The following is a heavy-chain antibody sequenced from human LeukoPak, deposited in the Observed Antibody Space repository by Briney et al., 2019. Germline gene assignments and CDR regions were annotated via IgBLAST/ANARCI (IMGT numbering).Heavy chain of an antibody. J-gene: IGHJ4*02. CDR2: IYYSGST. CDR1: GGSISSSSYY. D-gene: IGHD1-1*01. Sequence: SETLSLTCTVSGGSISSSSYYWGWIRQPPGKGLEWIGSIYYSGSTYYNPSLKSRVTISVDTSKNQFSLKLSSVTAADTAVYYCAKLFPDGNDAGLSYFDYWGQGPLFTASS. V-gene: IGHV4-39*01. CDR3: AKLFPDGNDAGLSYFDY.